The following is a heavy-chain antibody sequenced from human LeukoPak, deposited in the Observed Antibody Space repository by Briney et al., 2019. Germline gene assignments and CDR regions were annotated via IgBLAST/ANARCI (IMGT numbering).Heavy chain of an antibody. Sequence: SETLSLTCTVSGDSISNNNFYWVWLRQTPGKGLKCIGSVYYSGSTYSNPSLKSRVTVSADTSKNQFSLKLSSVTAADTAVYYCARAPRITIFGVVILKENYYYYMDVWGKGTTVTVSS. CDR1: GDSISNNNFY. V-gene: IGHV4-39*07. J-gene: IGHJ6*03. CDR3: ARAPRITIFGVVILKENYYYYMDV. D-gene: IGHD3-3*01. CDR2: VYYSGST.